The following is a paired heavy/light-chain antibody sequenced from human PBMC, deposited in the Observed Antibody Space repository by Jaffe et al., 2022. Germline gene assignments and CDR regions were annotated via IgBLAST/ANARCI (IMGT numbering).Light chain of an antibody. J-gene: IGKJ1*01. Sequence: EIVMTQSPATLSVSPGERATLSCRASQSVSSNLAWYQQKPGQAPRLLIYGASTRAAGIPPRFSGSGSGTEFTLTISSLQSEDFAVYYCQQSNTWPPWTFGRGTKVEIK. CDR3: QQSNTWPPWT. CDR2: GAS. V-gene: IGKV3-15*01. CDR1: QSVSSN.
Heavy chain of an antibody. CDR1: GFTFSNFA. CDR3: AKELVPGPIGVAGTFDY. Sequence: EVQLLESGGGLVQPGGSLRLSCAASGFTFSNFAINWVRQAPGEGLEWVSIITPTGTGTYYADSVQGRFTVARDNSKSTLYLQMNSLRAEDTAIYYCAKELVPGPIGVAGTFDYWGQGTLVTVSS. D-gene: IGHD6-19*01. CDR2: ITPTGTGT. V-gene: IGHV3-23*01. J-gene: IGHJ4*02.